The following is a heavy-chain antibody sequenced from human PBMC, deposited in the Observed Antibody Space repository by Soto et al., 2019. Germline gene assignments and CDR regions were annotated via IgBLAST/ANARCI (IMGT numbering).Heavy chain of an antibody. J-gene: IGHJ6*02. CDR3: ARDTEQWLVPRYYYYGMDV. D-gene: IGHD6-19*01. CDR1: GGTFSSYA. V-gene: IGHV1-69*13. Sequence: SVKVSCKASGGTFSSYAISWVRQAPGQGLEWMGGIIPIFGTANYAQKFQGRVTITADESTSTAYMELSSLRSEDTAVYYCARDTEQWLVPRYYYYGMDVWGQGTTVTVS. CDR2: IIPIFGTA.